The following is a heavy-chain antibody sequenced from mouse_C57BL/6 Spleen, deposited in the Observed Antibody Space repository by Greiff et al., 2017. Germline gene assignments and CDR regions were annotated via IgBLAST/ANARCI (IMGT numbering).Heavy chain of an antibody. V-gene: IGHV1-64*01. J-gene: IGHJ4*01. D-gene: IGHD1-1*01. Sequence: VQLQQPGAELVKPGASVKLSCKASGYTFTSYWMHWVKQRPGQGLEWIGMIHPNSGSTNYNEKFKSKATLTVDKSSSTAYMQLSGLTSEDSAVYYCATGGFITTVVAQYYYAMDYWGQGTSVTVSS. CDR2: IHPNSGST. CDR3: ATGGFITTVVAQYYYAMDY. CDR1: GYTFTSYW.